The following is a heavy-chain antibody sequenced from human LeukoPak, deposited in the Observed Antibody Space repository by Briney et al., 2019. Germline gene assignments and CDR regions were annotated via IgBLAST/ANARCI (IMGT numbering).Heavy chain of an antibody. CDR2: ISSSSSYI. D-gene: IGHD4-23*01. V-gene: IGHV3-21*01. J-gene: IGHJ4*02. CDR1: GFTFSSCS. Sequence: GGSLRLSCAASGFTFSSCSMNWVRQAPGKGLEWVSSISSSSSYIYYADSVKGRFTISRDNAKNSLYLQMNSLRAVDTAVYYCARERRNSNYFDYWGQGTLVTVSS. CDR3: ARERRNSNYFDY.